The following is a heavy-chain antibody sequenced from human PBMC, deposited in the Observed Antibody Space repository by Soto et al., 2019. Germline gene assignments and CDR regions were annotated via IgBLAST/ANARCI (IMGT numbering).Heavy chain of an antibody. J-gene: IGHJ4*02. CDR2: IYHRGST. V-gene: IGHV4-30-2*01. Sequence: QLQLQESGSGLVKPSQTLSLTCAVSGGSISSGGYSWSWIRQPPGKGLEWIGYIYHRGSTYYNPSIKSRGTISLDRSKNQFSLKLSSVAAEDTPVYYCARNGWLRWYFDYWGQGTLVTVSS. CDR1: GGSISSGGYS. CDR3: ARNGWLRWYFDY. D-gene: IGHD5-12*01.